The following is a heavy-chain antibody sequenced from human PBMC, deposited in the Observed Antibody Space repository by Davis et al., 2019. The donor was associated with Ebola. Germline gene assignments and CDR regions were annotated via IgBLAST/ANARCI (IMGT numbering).Heavy chain of an antibody. CDR1: GYTFTSYA. CDR3: ARGPDRTMVQGVALLAKWGYYYYGMDV. D-gene: IGHD3-10*01. Sequence: ASVKVSCKASGYTFTSYAMHWVRQAPGQGLEWMGWINPNSGGTNYAQKFQGWVTMTRDTSISTAYMELSRLRSDDTAVYYCARGPDRTMVQGVALLAKWGYYYYGMDVWGQGTTVTVSS. J-gene: IGHJ6*02. CDR2: INPNSGGT. V-gene: IGHV1-2*04.